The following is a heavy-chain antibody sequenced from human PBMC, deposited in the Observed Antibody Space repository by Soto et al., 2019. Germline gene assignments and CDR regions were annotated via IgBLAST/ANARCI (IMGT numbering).Heavy chain of an antibody. CDR1: GYTFTIYG. CDR2: ISAYNGNT. V-gene: IGHV1-18*01. J-gene: IGHJ6*03. Sequence: GASVKVSCKASGYTFTIYGISWVRQAPGQGLEWMGWISAYNGNTNYAQKLQGRVTMTTDTSTSAAYMELSSVTSEDTAVYYCARGVLEWLLRDSYYYYRDVWGKGTTVTVSS. D-gene: IGHD3-3*01. CDR3: ARGVLEWLLRDSYYYYRDV.